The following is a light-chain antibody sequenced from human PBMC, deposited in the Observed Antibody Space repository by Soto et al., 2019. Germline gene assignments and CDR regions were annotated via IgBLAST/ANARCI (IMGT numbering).Light chain of an antibody. J-gene: IGLJ3*02. CDR3: QTWGSGIHV. CDR1: SGHNSYV. Sequence: QPVLTQSPSASASLGASVKLTCTLSSGHNSYVIAWHQQQPEKGPRFLMKLNSDGRHSKGDGVPDRFSGSSSGAERYLTISSLQSEDEADYYCQTWGSGIHVFGGGTKLTVL. V-gene: IGLV4-69*02. CDR2: LNSDGRH.